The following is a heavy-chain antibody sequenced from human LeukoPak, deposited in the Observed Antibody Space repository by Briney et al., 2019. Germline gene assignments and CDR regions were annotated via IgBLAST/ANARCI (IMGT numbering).Heavy chain of an antibody. V-gene: IGHV4-31*03. Sequence: SETLSLTCTVSGGSISSGGYYWSWLRQHPGKGLEWIGYIYYSGSTYYNRSLKSRATISVDTSKNQFSLKLSSVTAADTAVYYCANTVTGYYYYMDVWGKGTTVTVSS. CDR1: GGSISSGGYY. CDR3: ANTVTGYYYYMDV. J-gene: IGHJ6*03. D-gene: IGHD4-11*01. CDR2: IYYSGST.